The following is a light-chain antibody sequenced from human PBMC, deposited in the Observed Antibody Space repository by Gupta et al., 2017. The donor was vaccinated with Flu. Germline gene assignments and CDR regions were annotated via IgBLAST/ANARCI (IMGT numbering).Light chain of an antibody. V-gene: IGKV1-5*03. CDR1: QSIDSW. CDR3: QQDDNYRYS. J-gene: IGKJ2*03. Sequence: PSTLSASVGDKVTITCRASQSIDSWLAWYQQKPGKAPKVLIYRASSLQTGVPSRFSGSGSGTDFTLTISSLQPDDFATYYCQQDDNYRYSFGQGTKLDIK. CDR2: RAS.